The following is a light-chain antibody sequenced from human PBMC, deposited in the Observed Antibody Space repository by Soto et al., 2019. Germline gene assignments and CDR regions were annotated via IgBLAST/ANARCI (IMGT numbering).Light chain of an antibody. J-gene: IGLJ1*01. CDR3: AAWDGSLKEYV. CDR1: SSNIGGNS. Sequence: SVLTQPPSVSAAPGQKVTISCSGSSSNIGGNSVSWYQQLPGAAPKLLIYDDNKRPSGIPDRFSGSKSGTSATLGITGFQTGDEADYYCAAWDGSLKEYVFGTGTKVTVL. CDR2: DDN. V-gene: IGLV1-51*01.